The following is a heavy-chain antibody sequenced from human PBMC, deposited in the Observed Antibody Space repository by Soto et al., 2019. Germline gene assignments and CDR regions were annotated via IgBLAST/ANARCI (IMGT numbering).Heavy chain of an antibody. CDR2: IYYSGST. D-gene: IGHD3-3*01. CDR3: ATQYYDFWSGYLNYYYYYGMDV. V-gene: IGHV4-39*01. J-gene: IGHJ6*02. CDR1: GGSISSSSYY. Sequence: SETLSLTCTVSGGSISSSSYYWGWIRQPPGKGLEWIGSIYYSGSTYYNPSLKGRVTISVDTSKNQFSLKLSSVTAADTAAYYCATQYYDFWSGYLNYYYYYGMDVWGQGTTVTVSS.